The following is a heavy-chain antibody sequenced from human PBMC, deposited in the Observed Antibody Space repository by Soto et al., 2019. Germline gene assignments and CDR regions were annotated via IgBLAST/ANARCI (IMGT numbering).Heavy chain of an antibody. CDR1: GYTFTHYY. J-gene: IGHJ4*02. D-gene: IGHD6-13*01. V-gene: IGHV1-46*01. CDR3: ARDVAAGDH. Sequence: QVQLVQSGAEVKKPGASVKVSCRTSGYTFTHYYIHWVRQAPGQGLEWLGIINPASTSTNYAQEFQGRVTLTMDTSTTTVYMELRGLRTEDTAIFYCARDVAAGDHWGQGTLVTVSS. CDR2: INPASTST.